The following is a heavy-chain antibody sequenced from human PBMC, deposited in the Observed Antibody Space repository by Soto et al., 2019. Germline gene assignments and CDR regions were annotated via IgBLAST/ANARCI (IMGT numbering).Heavy chain of an antibody. CDR1: GYTFTSYS. V-gene: IGHV1-3*01. CDR2: INAGNGNT. Sequence: ASVKVSCKASGYTFTSYSMHWVRQAPGQRLEWMGWINAGNGNTKYSQKFQGRVTITRDTSASTAYMELSSLRSEDTAVYYCARDLSDYSFNWFDPWGQGTLVTVSS. J-gene: IGHJ5*02. CDR3: ARDLSDYSFNWFDP. D-gene: IGHD4-4*01.